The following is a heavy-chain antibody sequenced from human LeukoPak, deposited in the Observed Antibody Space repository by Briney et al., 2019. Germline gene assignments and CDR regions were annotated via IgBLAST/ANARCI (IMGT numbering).Heavy chain of an antibody. V-gene: IGHV3-30*04. CDR3: ASPTPRYSGYDWGAFDI. CDR2: ISYDGSNK. D-gene: IGHD5-12*01. CDR1: GFTFSSYA. J-gene: IGHJ3*02. Sequence: GGSLRLSCAASGFTFSSYAMHWVRQAPGKGLEWVAVISYDGSNKYYADSVKGRFTISRDNSKNTLYLQMNSLRAEDTAVYYCASPTPRYSGYDWGAFDIWGQGTMVTVSS.